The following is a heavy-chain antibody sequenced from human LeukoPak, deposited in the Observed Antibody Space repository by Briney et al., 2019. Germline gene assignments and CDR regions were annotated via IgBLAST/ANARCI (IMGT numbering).Heavy chain of an antibody. CDR2: ISPSGDST. J-gene: IGHJ5*02. Sequence: GGSLRLSCAASGFTFSNYIMNWVRQAPGKGLEWVSAISPSGDSTYYADSVKGRFTISRDNSKNTLYLQMNSLRAEDTAVYYCAKDRWVGATRWFDPWGQGTLVTVSS. CDR1: GFTFSNYI. D-gene: IGHD1-26*01. V-gene: IGHV3-23*01. CDR3: AKDRWVGATRWFDP.